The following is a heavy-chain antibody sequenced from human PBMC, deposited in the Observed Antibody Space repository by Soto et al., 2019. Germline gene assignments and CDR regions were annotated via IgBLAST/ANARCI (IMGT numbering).Heavy chain of an antibody. V-gene: IGHV1-18*04. D-gene: IGHD4-17*01. Sequence: QVQLVQSGGEVKKPGASVMVSCMASGYSLTNYAITWVRQAPGQGLEWLGWISFYNGVTKYAQNLQGRVTMTTDTSTSTAYMELRSLRSDDTAVYYCARVPTYGDYWFDPWGQGTLVTVSS. CDR1: GYSLTNYA. J-gene: IGHJ5*02. CDR3: ARVPTYGDYWFDP. CDR2: ISFYNGVT.